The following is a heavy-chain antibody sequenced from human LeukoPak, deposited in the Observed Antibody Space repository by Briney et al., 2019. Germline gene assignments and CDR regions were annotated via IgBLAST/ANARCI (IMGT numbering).Heavy chain of an antibody. D-gene: IGHD6-19*01. CDR2: ISTGSSTI. CDR1: GFTFSSYS. V-gene: IGHV3-48*01. Sequence: GGSLRLSCAASGFTFSSYSMNWVRQAPGKGLEWVSYISTGSSTIYYADSVKGRFTISRDNAKNSVYLQMNSLRAEDTAVYYCARIWYSSGWSLDYWGQGILVTVSS. J-gene: IGHJ4*02. CDR3: ARIWYSSGWSLDY.